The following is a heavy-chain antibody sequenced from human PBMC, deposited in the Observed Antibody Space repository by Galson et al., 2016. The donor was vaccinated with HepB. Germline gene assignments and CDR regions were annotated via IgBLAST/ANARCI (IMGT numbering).Heavy chain of an antibody. V-gene: IGHV3-7*03. CDR3: AGGSGWDAEH. Sequence: SLRLSCAAPGLTFSSYWMNWVRQARGKGLEWVANIKDDGSEKNYVDSVKGRFTISRDNAQSSLYLQMNTLRAEDTAVYYCAGGSGWDAEHWGQGTLVTVSS. CDR2: IKDDGSEK. CDR1: GLTFSSYW. J-gene: IGHJ1*01. D-gene: IGHD1-26*01.